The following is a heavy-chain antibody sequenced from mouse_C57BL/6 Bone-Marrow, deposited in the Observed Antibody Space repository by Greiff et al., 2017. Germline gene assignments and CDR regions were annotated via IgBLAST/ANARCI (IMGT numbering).Heavy chain of an antibody. CDR1: GYTFTSYW. CDR3: ARSPITTVVVRTYFDF. Sequence: VQLQQSGAELVRPGTSVKLSCKASGYTFTSYWMHWVKQRPGQGLEWIGVIDPSDSYTNYNQKFKGKATLTVDTSSSTAYMQLSSLTSEDSAVYYCARSPITTVVVRTYFDFWGQGTTLTVSS. V-gene: IGHV1-59*01. CDR2: IDPSDSYT. J-gene: IGHJ2*01. D-gene: IGHD1-1*01.